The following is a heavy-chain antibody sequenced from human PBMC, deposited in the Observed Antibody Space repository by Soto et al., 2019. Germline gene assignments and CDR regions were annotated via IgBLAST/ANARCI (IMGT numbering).Heavy chain of an antibody. D-gene: IGHD3-22*01. CDR2: INPSGGST. V-gene: IGHV1-46*01. CDR1: GYTFTSYY. Sequence: QVQLVQSGAEVKKPGASVKVSCKASGYTFTSYYMHWVRQAPGQGLEWMGIINPSGGSTSYAQKFQGRGPMTRDRSSATGYMELSSLRSEDTAVYYCARMRGDSSGYYSPWGQGTLVTVSS. J-gene: IGHJ5*02. CDR3: ARMRGDSSGYYSP.